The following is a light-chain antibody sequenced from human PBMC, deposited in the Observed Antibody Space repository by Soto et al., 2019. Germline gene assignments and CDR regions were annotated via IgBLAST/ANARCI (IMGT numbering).Light chain of an antibody. CDR3: LQDYTYPRT. Sequence: IQMTQSPSSLSASVGDRVTITCRASQSISSYLNWYQQKPGKAPKLLIYAASSLQSGVPSRFSGSGSGTDFTLTITSLQPEDFAIYYCLQDYTYPRTFGGGTKVDIK. V-gene: IGKV1-6*01. CDR2: AAS. CDR1: QSISSY. J-gene: IGKJ4*01.